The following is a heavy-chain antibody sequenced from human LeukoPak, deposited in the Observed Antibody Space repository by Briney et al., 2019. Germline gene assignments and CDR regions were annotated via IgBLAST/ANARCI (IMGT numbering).Heavy chain of an antibody. D-gene: IGHD2-15*01. V-gene: IGHV1-69*01. CDR3: AREGLYCSGGSCYLLGYFDY. Sequence: SVKVSCKASGGTFSSYAISWVRQAPGQGLEWMGGIIPIFGTANYAQKFQGRVTITADESTSTAYMELSSLRSEDTAVYYCAREGLYCSGGSCYLLGYFDYWGQGTLVTVSS. CDR2: IIPIFGTA. J-gene: IGHJ4*02. CDR1: GGTFSSYA.